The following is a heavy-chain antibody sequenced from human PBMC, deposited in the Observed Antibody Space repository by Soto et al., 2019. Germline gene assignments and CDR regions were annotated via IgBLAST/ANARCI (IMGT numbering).Heavy chain of an antibody. CDR2: VIPIFGTP. Sequence: QVQLVQSGAEVKKPRSSVKVSCKAPGGTFSTYAINWVRQAPGQGLEWMGGVIPIFGTPKYAQKFQGRVTITADESTSTGYMELRSLRSEDTAVYYCARSQGGSSSLDIYYYYYYGMDVWGQGTTVTVSS. CDR3: ARSQGGSSSLDIYYYYYYGMDV. CDR1: GGTFSTYA. D-gene: IGHD2-15*01. J-gene: IGHJ6*02. V-gene: IGHV1-69*01.